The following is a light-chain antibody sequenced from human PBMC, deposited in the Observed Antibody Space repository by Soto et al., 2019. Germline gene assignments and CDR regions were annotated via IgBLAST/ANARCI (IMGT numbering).Light chain of an antibody. J-gene: IGLJ1*01. CDR2: DVS. CDR1: SSDVGGYNY. CDR3: SSYTSSSTL. Sequence: QSELTQPASVSGSPGQSITISCTGTSSDVGGYNYVSWYQQHPGKAPKLMIYDVSNRPSGVSNRFSGSKSGNTASLTISGLQAEDEADYSCSSYTSSSTLFGTGTKVTVL. V-gene: IGLV2-14*01.